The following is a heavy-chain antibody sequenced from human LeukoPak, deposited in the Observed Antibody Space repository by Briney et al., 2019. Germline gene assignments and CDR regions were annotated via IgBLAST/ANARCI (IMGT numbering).Heavy chain of an antibody. Sequence: SETLSLTCAVYGGSFSGYYWSWIRQPPGKGLEWIGEINHSGSTDYNPSLKSRVTISVDTSKNQFSLKLSSVTAADTAVYYCARDSAGALKNWGQGTLVTVSS. CDR2: INHSGST. J-gene: IGHJ4*02. CDR1: GGSFSGYY. CDR3: ARDSAGALKN. V-gene: IGHV4-34*01. D-gene: IGHD3-10*01.